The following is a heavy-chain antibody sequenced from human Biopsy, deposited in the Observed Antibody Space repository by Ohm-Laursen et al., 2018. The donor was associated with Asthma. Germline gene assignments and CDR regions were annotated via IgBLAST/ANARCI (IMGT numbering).Heavy chain of an antibody. CDR1: GFSLSTSGVG. J-gene: IGHJ5*02. D-gene: IGHD3-9*01. Sequence: PTQTLTLTCTFFGFSLSTSGVGVGWIRQSPGKALEWLALIYWDDYNLFRPSLKRRLTITKDPSKNQVVLTMTKMDPVGSGTYYCALSQDSGFDDHSPSWFDPWGQGTLVTVSS. V-gene: IGHV2-5*02. CDR3: ALSQDSGFDDHSPSWFDP. CDR2: IYWDDYN.